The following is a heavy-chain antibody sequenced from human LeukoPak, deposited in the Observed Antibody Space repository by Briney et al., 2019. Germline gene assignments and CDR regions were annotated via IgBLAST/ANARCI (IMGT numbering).Heavy chain of an antibody. CDR3: ARGRYCSSTSCYGLTGRHYYYMDV. CDR2: INHSGST. CDR1: GGSFSGYY. D-gene: IGHD2-2*01. V-gene: IGHV4-34*01. Sequence: SETLSLTCAVYGGSFSGYYWSWIRQPPGKGLEWIGEINHSGSTNYNPSLESRVTISVDTSKNQFSLKLSSVTAADTAVYYGARGRYCSSTSCYGLTGRHYYYMDVWGKGTTVTVSS. J-gene: IGHJ6*03.